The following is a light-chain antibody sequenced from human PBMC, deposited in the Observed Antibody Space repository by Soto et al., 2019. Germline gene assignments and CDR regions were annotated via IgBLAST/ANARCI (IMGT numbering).Light chain of an antibody. CDR1: QSISNR. J-gene: IGKJ1*01. V-gene: IGKV1-5*01. CDR3: QQYENYWT. CDR2: DAS. Sequence: DIQMTQSPSSLSASVGDRVAITCRASQSISNRLAWYQQKPGKAPKLLIYDASNLESGVPSRFSGSGSGTEFTLTISNLQPDDFATYYCQQYENYWTFGQGTKVDI.